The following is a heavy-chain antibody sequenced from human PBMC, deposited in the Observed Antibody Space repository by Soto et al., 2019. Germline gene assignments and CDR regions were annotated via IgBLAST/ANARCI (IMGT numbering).Heavy chain of an antibody. CDR1: GFTFSGSA. V-gene: IGHV3-73*01. Sequence: PGGSLRLSCAASGFTFSGSAMHWVRQASGKGLEWVGRIRSKANGYATAYAASVKGRFTISRDDSKNTAYLQMNSLKTEDTAVYYCTSTGTPSSEARYWGQRTLVTVSS. CDR3: TSTGTPSSEARY. J-gene: IGHJ4*02. CDR2: IRSKANGYAT. D-gene: IGHD1-1*01.